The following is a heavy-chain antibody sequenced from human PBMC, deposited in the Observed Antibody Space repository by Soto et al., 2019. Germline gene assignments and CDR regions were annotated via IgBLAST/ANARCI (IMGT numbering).Heavy chain of an antibody. CDR3: AKDIYYGSGSYYTFPLYNLFDP. Sequence: EVQLLESGGGLVQPGGSLRLSCAASGFTFSSYAMSWVRQAPGKGLEWVSAISGSGGSTYYADSVKGRFTISRDNSKNTLYLQMNSLRAEDTAVYYCAKDIYYGSGSYYTFPLYNLFDPWGQGTLVTVSS. J-gene: IGHJ5*02. CDR1: GFTFSSYA. CDR2: ISGSGGST. V-gene: IGHV3-23*01. D-gene: IGHD3-10*01.